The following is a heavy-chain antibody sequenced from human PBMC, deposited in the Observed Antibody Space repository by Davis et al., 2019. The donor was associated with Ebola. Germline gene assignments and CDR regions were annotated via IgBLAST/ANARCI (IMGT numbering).Heavy chain of an antibody. Sequence: PSETLSLTCAVSGGSISSSNWWSWVRQPPGKGLEWIGEINHSGSTNYNPSLKSRVTISVDTSKNQFSLKLSSVTAADTAVYYCARGGSSWYVGYYYYYMDVWGKGTTVTVSS. CDR2: INHSGST. CDR3: ARGGSSWYVGYYYYYMDV. J-gene: IGHJ6*03. D-gene: IGHD6-13*01. CDR1: GGSISSSNW. V-gene: IGHV4-4*02.